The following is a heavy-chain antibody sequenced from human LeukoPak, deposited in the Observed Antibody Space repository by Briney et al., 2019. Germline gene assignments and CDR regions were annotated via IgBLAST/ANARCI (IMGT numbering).Heavy chain of an antibody. Sequence: ASVKVSCKASGYTFTDYYLHWVRQAPGQGLEWMGWINPSSGGTKNAQKFQGRVTMTRDTSISTGYMELSRLRSDDTAVYYCARPIRGSYVEDVFDIWGQGTMVTVSA. CDR1: GYTFTDYY. CDR2: INPSSGGT. V-gene: IGHV1-2*02. D-gene: IGHD1-26*01. J-gene: IGHJ3*02. CDR3: ARPIRGSYVEDVFDI.